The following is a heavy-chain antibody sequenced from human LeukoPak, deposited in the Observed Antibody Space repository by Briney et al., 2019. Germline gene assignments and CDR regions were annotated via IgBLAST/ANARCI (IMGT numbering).Heavy chain of an antibody. V-gene: IGHV4-59*01. Sequence: PSETLSLTCAVYGGSFSGYYWSWIRQPPGKGLEWIGYIYYSGSTNYNPSLKSRVTISVDRSKNQFSLKLRSVIAADTAVYYCAKDFYGSEPWGQGTLVTVSS. CDR1: GGSFSGYY. CDR3: AKDFYGSEP. J-gene: IGHJ5*02. D-gene: IGHD3-10*01. CDR2: IYYSGST.